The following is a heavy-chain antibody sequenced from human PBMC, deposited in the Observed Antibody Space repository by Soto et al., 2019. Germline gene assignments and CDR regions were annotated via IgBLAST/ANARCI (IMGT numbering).Heavy chain of an antibody. V-gene: IGHV4-31*03. CDR1: GGSISSGGYY. D-gene: IGHD6-13*01. CDR2: IYYNGTT. CDR3: ARGAHYSSPFRWFDP. Sequence: QVQLQESGPGLVKPSQTLSLTCTVSGGSISSGGYYWSWIRQHPGKALGWIGYIYYNGTTYYNPSLKSRVTISVDTSKNQFSLKLSSVTAADTAVYYCARGAHYSSPFRWFDPWGQGTLVTVSS. J-gene: IGHJ5*02.